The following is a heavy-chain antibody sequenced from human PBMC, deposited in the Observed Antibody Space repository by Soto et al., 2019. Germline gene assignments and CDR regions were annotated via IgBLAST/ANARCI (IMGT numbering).Heavy chain of an antibody. Sequence: QVQLVESGGGVVQPGRSLRLSCAASGFTFSSYGMHWVRQAPGKGLERVAVIWYDGSNKYYADSVKGRFTISRDNSKNTLYLQMNSLRVEDTAVYYCAIDRYSSGWYDLDYWGQGTLVTVSS. J-gene: IGHJ4*02. V-gene: IGHV3-33*01. D-gene: IGHD6-19*01. CDR3: AIDRYSSGWYDLDY. CDR1: GFTFSSYG. CDR2: IWYDGSNK.